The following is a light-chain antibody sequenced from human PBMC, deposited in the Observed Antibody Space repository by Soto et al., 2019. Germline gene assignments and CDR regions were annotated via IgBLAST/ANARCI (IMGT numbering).Light chain of an antibody. J-gene: IGKJ4*01. Sequence: EIVMTQSPATLSVSPGERATLSCRASQSVSTYVAWYQQKPGQAPRLLIFGASTRATGIPARFSGSGSGSEFTLTISSLQSEDFAVYSCQQYNNWPLVTFGGGTKVEIK. CDR2: GAS. V-gene: IGKV3-15*01. CDR1: QSVSTY. CDR3: QQYNNWPLVT.